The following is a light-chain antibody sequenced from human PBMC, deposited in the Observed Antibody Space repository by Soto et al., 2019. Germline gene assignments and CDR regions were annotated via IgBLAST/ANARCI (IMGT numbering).Light chain of an antibody. CDR2: EVS. V-gene: IGLV2-14*01. CDR3: TSFTTSTTVV. J-gene: IGLJ2*01. CDR1: SNDIGTYNY. Sequence: QSVLTQPASVSGSPGQSITISCTGTSNDIGTYNYVSWYQHHPGKAPKLLIYEVSNRPSGVSNRFSGSRSGNTASLTISGLQAEDEADYHCTSFTTSTTVVFGGGTTVTVL.